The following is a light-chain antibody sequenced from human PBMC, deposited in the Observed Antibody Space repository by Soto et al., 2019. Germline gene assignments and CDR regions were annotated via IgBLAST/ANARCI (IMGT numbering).Light chain of an antibody. J-gene: IGKJ1*01. CDR1: QSVSSD. CDR2: DAS. CDR3: QQYNNWPPWT. Sequence: EIVMTQSPATLSVSPGERASLSCRASQSVSSDLAWYQQKPGQAPRLLIYDASTRATGIPARFSGRGSGTEFTITISSLQSEDFAVYYCQQYNNWPPWTFGQGTKVEIK. V-gene: IGKV3-15*01.